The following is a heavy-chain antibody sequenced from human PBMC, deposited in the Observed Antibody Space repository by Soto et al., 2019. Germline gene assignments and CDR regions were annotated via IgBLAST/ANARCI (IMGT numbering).Heavy chain of an antibody. V-gene: IGHV6-1*01. J-gene: IGHJ6*02. D-gene: IGHD5-12*01. Sequence: SQTLSLACAISGDSVSSNSAAWNWIRQSPSRGLEWLGRTYYRSKWYNDYAVSVKSRITINPDTSKNQFSLQLNSVTPEDTAVYYCARGGPGRGYAHYSSGMDGWGQRTTLTVSS. CDR2: TYYRSKWYN. CDR3: ARGGPGRGYAHYSSGMDG. CDR1: GDSVSSNSAA.